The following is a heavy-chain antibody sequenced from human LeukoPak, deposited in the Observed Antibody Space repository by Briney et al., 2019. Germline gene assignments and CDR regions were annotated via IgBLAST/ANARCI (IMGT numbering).Heavy chain of an antibody. CDR1: GFTFNNYW. J-gene: IGHJ4*02. V-gene: IGHV3-30*02. CDR3: AKTRSSSWYYFDY. CDR2: IRYDGSNK. Sequence: GGSLRLSCAASGFTFNNYWMHWVRQAPGKGLEWVAFIRYDGSNKYYADSVKGRFTISRDNSKNTLYLQMNSLRAEDTAVYYCAKTRSSSWYYFDYWGQGTLVTVSS. D-gene: IGHD6-13*01.